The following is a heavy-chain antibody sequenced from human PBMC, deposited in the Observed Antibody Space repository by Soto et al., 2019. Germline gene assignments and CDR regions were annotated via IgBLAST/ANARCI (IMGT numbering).Heavy chain of an antibody. CDR3: ARDLIGAGFWSGYHDC. Sequence: EVQLVESGGDLVQPGGSLRLSCAASGVTVSINYMSWVRQAPGKGLEWLSVIYSDGSTYYADSVKGRFTISRDYSKNTLYLQMNRLRVEDTALYYCARDLIGAGFWSGYHDCWGQGTLVTVSS. V-gene: IGHV3-66*01. J-gene: IGHJ4*02. CDR1: GVTVSINY. D-gene: IGHD3-3*01. CDR2: IYSDGST.